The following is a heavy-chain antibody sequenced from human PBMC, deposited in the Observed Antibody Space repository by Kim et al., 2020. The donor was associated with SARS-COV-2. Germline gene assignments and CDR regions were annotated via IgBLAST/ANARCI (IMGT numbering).Heavy chain of an antibody. Sequence: NPSLKSRLTSSLDKSKNQFSRKLSSVTAADTAVYYCARAMVTFGGIIRVDPWGQGTLVTVSS. J-gene: IGHJ5*02. V-gene: IGHV4-4*02. CDR3: ARAMVTFGGIIRVDP. D-gene: IGHD3-16*02.